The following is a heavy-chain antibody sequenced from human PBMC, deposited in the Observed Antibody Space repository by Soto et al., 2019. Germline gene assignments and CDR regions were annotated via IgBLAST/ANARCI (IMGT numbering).Heavy chain of an antibody. D-gene: IGHD6-13*01. CDR3: VRSLLAAAGDAFDI. V-gene: IGHV3-53*04. CDR1: GFTVSSNY. J-gene: IGHJ3*02. CDR2: IYSGGST. Sequence: GGSLRLSCAASGFTVSSNYMSWVRQAPGKGLEWVSVIYSGGSTYYADSVKGRFTISRHNSKNTLYLQMNSLRAEDTAVYYCVRSLLAAAGDAFDIWGQGTMVTVSS.